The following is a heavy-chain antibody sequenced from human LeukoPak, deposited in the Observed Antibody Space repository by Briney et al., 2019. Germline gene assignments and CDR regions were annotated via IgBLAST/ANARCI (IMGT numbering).Heavy chain of an antibody. Sequence: SETLSLTCTVSGGSISSGDYYWSWIRQPPGKGLEWIGYIYYSGSTYYNPSLKSRVTISVDTSKNQFSLELSSVTAADTAVYYCARRQNYYDSSGYSFDYWGQGTLVTVSS. CDR1: GGSISSGDYY. J-gene: IGHJ4*02. V-gene: IGHV4-30-4*01. D-gene: IGHD3-22*01. CDR2: IYYSGST. CDR3: ARRQNYYDSSGYSFDY.